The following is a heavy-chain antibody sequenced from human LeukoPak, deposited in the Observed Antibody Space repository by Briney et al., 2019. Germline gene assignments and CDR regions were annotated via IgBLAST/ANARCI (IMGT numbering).Heavy chain of an antibody. CDR2: IKGDGSTK. J-gene: IGHJ6*02. D-gene: IGHD3-16*01. V-gene: IGHV3-7*05. CDR3: ARWVITPYYGMDV. CDR1: GFTFSSYW. Sequence: TGGSLRLSCAASGFTFSSYWMTWVPQAPGKGLEWVASIKGDGSTKFYVDSLKGRFTISRDNAKNSLYLQMNSLRGEDTALYYCARWVITPYYGMDVWGQGTTVTVSS.